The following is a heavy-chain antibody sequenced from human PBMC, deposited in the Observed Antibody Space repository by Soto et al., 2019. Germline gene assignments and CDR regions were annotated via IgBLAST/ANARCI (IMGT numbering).Heavy chain of an antibody. Sequence: PGGSLRLSCAASGFTFSSYWMSWVRQAPGKGLEWVANIKQDGSEKYYVDSVKGRFTISRDNAKNSLYLQMNSLRAEDTAVYYCARDIVVVVANHGQNWFDPWGQGTLVTAPQ. CDR2: IKQDGSEK. V-gene: IGHV3-7*01. CDR3: ARDIVVVVANHGQNWFDP. J-gene: IGHJ5*02. D-gene: IGHD2-15*01. CDR1: GFTFSSYW.